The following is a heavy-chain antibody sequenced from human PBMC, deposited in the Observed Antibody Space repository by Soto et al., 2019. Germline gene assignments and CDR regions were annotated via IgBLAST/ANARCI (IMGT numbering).Heavy chain of an antibody. CDR1: GFTFSTYS. Sequence: PGGTLRLSCAASGFTFSTYSMSWVRQAPGKGLEWVSYISSISNTIYYADSVKGRFTISRDNAKNSLYLHMNSLSAEDTAVYYCARDYSSYGPFDYWGQGTLVTVSS. V-gene: IGHV3-48*01. J-gene: IGHJ4*02. CDR3: ARDYSSYGPFDY. D-gene: IGHD5-18*01. CDR2: ISSISNTI.